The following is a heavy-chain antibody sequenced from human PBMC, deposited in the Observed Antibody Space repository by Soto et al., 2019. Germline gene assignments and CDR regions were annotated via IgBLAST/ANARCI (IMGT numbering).Heavy chain of an antibody. J-gene: IGHJ5*02. V-gene: IGHV3-30-3*01. Sequence: VRLVESGGGVVQPGKSLRLSCAASGFTFNAYAVHWVRQAPGKGLEWVAVISYDGSNSYYVGSVKGRFTISRDNSKNTLYLQMDNLRIEDTAVYYCARDLRVRGQDRPRFGVDRWGQGTLVTVSS. D-gene: IGHD3-3*01. CDR2: ISYDGSNS. CDR1: GFTFNAYA. CDR3: ARDLRVRGQDRPRFGVDR.